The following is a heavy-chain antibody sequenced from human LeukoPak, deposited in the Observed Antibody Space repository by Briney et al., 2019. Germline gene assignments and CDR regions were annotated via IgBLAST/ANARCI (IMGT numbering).Heavy chain of an antibody. CDR1: GFTFSSYE. V-gene: IGHV3-48*03. J-gene: IGHJ4*02. Sequence: PGGSLRLSCAASGFTFSSYEMNRVRQAPGKGLEWVSYISSSGSTIYYADSVKGRFTISRDNAKNSLYLQMNSLRAEDTAVYYCARDWGREFFDYWGQGTLVTVSS. CDR3: ARDWGREFFDY. D-gene: IGHD3-10*01. CDR2: ISSSGSTI.